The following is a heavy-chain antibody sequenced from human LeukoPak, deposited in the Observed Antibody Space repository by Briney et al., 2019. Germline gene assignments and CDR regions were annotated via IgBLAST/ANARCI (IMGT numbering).Heavy chain of an antibody. CDR3: ARDRIKSGSYYFDY. J-gene: IGHJ4*02. V-gene: IGHV3-48*01. CDR2: ISGRSSTI. Sequence: PGGSLRLSCAASAFTFSDYSMNWVRPAPGKGLEWISYISGRSSTIYYADSVKGRFTISRDNAKNSMYLQMNSLRAEDTAVYYCARDRIKSGSYYFDYWGQGTLVTVSP. CDR1: AFTFSDYS. D-gene: IGHD1-26*01.